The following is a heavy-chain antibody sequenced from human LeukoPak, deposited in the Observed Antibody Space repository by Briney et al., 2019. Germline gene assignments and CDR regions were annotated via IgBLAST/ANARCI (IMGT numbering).Heavy chain of an antibody. Sequence: ASVKVSCKASGYSFTGHYMHWVRQAPGQGLEWMGWINPNSGGTNYAQKFQGRVTMTRDTSISTAYMELSRLRSDDTAVYYCASGEVPAAMPPHFDYWGQGTLVTVSS. D-gene: IGHD2-2*01. CDR2: INPNSGGT. CDR3: ASGEVPAAMPPHFDY. CDR1: GYSFTGHY. J-gene: IGHJ4*02. V-gene: IGHV1-2*02.